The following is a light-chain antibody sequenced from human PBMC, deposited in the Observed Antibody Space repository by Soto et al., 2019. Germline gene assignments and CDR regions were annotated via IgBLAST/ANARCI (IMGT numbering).Light chain of an antibody. CDR1: SSDIGTYNS. CDR3: TSYTTSSTLV. Sequence: QSALTQPASVSGSPGQSITISCTGTSSDIGTYNSVSWYQQHAGKVPKLMIYDVTNRPSGVSDRFCGSKSGNTASLTISGLQAEDEADYYCTSYTTSSTLVFGGGTKVTVL. V-gene: IGLV2-14*01. CDR2: DVT. J-gene: IGLJ2*01.